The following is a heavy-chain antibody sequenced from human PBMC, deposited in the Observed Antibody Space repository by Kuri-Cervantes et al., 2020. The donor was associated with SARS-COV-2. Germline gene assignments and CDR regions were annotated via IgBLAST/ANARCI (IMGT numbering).Heavy chain of an antibody. Sequence: SQTLSLTCAVSGGSISSGGYSWSWIRQPPGKGLEWIGYTYHSGSTYYNPSLKSRVTISVDRSKNQFSLKLSSMTAADTAVYYCARESIAVAGTGGFDPWGQGTLVTVSS. CDR2: TYHSGST. J-gene: IGHJ5*02. CDR3: ARESIAVAGTGGFDP. D-gene: IGHD6-19*01. CDR1: GGSISSGGYS. V-gene: IGHV4-30-2*01.